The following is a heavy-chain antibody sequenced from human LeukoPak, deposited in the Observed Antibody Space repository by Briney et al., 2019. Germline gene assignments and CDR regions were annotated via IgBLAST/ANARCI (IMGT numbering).Heavy chain of an antibody. J-gene: IGHJ4*02. CDR3: AREEPNCSSTSCYPYY. D-gene: IGHD2-2*01. CDR2: ISAYNGNT. Sequence: ASVKVSCKASGYTFTGYFMHWVRQAPGQGLEWMGWISAYNGNTNYAQKLQGRVTMTTDTSTSTAYMELRSLRSDDTAVYYCAREEPNCSSTSCYPYYWGQGTLVTVSS. CDR1: GYTFTGYF. V-gene: IGHV1-18*04.